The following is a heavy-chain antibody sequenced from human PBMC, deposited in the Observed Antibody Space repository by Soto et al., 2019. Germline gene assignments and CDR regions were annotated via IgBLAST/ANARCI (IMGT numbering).Heavy chain of an antibody. D-gene: IGHD5-18*01. CDR1: GGSFSGYY. Sequence: SETLSLTSAVHGGSFSGYYWSWIRQPPGKWLEWIGEINHSGSTNYNPSLKSRVTISVDTSKNQFSLKLSSVTAADTAVYYCARTYLTLSYGPYYYGMDVWGQGTTVT. CDR2: INHSGST. CDR3: ARTYLTLSYGPYYYGMDV. V-gene: IGHV4-34*01. J-gene: IGHJ6*02.